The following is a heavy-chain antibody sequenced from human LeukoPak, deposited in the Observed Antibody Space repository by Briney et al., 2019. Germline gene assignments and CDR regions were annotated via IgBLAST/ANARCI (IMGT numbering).Heavy chain of an antibody. Sequence: GSLRLSFAASGFSFSSYAMSWVRPAPGKGLEWVSAISGSGGSTYYADSVKGRFTISRDNSKNTLYLQMNSLGAEDTAVYYCAKGIGSGSHHYYYYGMDVWGQGTTVTVSS. CDR1: GFSFSSYA. CDR2: ISGSGGST. D-gene: IGHD3-10*01. CDR3: AKGIGSGSHHYYYYGMDV. V-gene: IGHV3-23*01. J-gene: IGHJ6*02.